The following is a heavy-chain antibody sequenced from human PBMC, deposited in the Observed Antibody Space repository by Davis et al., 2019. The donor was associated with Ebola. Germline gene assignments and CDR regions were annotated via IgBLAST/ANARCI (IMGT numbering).Heavy chain of an antibody. CDR3: ARRIMGGHAFDI. Sequence: PGGSLRLSCAASGFTFRSYTMNWVRQAPGKGLEWVSSISSGSTYIYYADYADSVKGRFTISRDSPKNSLYLQMNSLRVDDTAIYYCARRIMGGHAFDIWGQGTMVTVSS. CDR1: GFTFRSYT. V-gene: IGHV3-21*04. J-gene: IGHJ3*02. D-gene: IGHD1-26*01. CDR2: ISSGSTYI.